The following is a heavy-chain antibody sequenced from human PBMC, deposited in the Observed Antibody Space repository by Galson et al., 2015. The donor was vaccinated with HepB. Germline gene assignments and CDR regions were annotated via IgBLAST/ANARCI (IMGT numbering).Heavy chain of an antibody. J-gene: IGHJ3*02. Sequence: SVKVSCKASGGTFSSYAISWVRQAPGQGLEWMGGIIPIFGTANYAQKFQGRVTITADESTSTAYMELSSLRSEDTAVYYCARGRIVVVTATGDAFDIWGQGTMVTVSS. D-gene: IGHD2-21*02. CDR3: ARGRIVVVTATGDAFDI. CDR2: IIPIFGTA. V-gene: IGHV1-69*13. CDR1: GGTFSSYA.